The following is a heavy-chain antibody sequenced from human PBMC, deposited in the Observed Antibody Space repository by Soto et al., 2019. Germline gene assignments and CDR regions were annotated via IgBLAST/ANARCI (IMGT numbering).Heavy chain of an antibody. CDR2: FDPEDGET. CDR3: ATKGRLYVGYYYYGRDV. Sequence: QVQLVQSGAEVKKPGALVKVSCKVSGYTLTDLSMHWVRQAPGKGLEWMGGFDPEDGETIYAQKFQGRVTMTEDTSTDTAYMELSSLRSEDTAVYYCATKGRLYVGYYYYGRDVWGEGTTVTVSS. D-gene: IGHD2-8*01. J-gene: IGHJ6*04. CDR1: GYTLTDLS. V-gene: IGHV1-24*01.